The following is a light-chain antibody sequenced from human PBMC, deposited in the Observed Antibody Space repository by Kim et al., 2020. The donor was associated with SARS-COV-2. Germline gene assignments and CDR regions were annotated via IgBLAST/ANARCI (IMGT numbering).Light chain of an antibody. V-gene: IGKV1-39*01. CDR3: QQTYSAPRT. CDR2: TAS. J-gene: IGKJ1*01. Sequence: DIQMTQSPSSLSASVGDRVTITCRASQDISRYLNWYQQKPGKAPKLLIYTASSLQSGVPSMFTGSGSETDFTLTISSLQPEDFATYYCQQTYSAPRTFCQGTKVDIK. CDR1: QDISRY.